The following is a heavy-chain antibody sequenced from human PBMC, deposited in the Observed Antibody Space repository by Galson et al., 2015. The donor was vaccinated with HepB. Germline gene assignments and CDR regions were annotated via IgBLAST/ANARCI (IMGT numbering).Heavy chain of an antibody. V-gene: IGHV4-59*01. J-gene: IGHJ3*02. CDR3: ARVRRRREIAAAGNDAFDI. Sequence: SETLSLTCTVSGGSISSYYWSWIRQPPGKGLEWIGYIYYSGSTNYNPSLKSRVTISVDTSKNQFSLKLSSVTAADTAVYYCARVRRRREIAAAGNDAFDIWGQGTMVTVSS. CDR2: IYYSGST. D-gene: IGHD6-13*01. CDR1: GGSISSYY.